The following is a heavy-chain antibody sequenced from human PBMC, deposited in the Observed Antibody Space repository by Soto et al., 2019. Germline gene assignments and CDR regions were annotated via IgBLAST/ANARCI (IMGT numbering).Heavy chain of an antibody. D-gene: IGHD3-22*01. V-gene: IGHV1-69*13. CDR3: ARDLERDYYDSSGSRPPRRYYYYGMDV. Sequence: SVKVSCKASGGTFSIYAISCVLQSPVQWLDWMGGIIPIFGTANYAQKFQGRVTITADESTSTAYMELSSLRSEDTAVYYCARDLERDYYDSSGSRPPRRYYYYGMDVWGQGTTVTVSS. J-gene: IGHJ6*02. CDR1: GGTFSIYA. CDR2: IIPIFGTA.